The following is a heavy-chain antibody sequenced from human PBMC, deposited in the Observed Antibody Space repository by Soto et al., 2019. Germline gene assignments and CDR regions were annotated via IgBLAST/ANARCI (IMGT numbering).Heavy chain of an antibody. V-gene: IGHV1-18*01. D-gene: IGHD2-2*01. Sequence: ASVNVSCKASGYTFTSYGISWVRQTPGQGLEWMGWISAYNGSTNYAQKLQGRVTMTTDTSTSTAYMELRSLRSDDTAVYYCARELVGYYYYYGMDVWGQGTTVTVSS. CDR3: ARELVGYYYYYGMDV. CDR1: GYTFTSYG. J-gene: IGHJ6*02. CDR2: ISAYNGST.